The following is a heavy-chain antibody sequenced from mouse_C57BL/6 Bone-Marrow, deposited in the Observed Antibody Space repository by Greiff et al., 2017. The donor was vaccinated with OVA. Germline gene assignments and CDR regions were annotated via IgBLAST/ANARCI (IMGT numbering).Heavy chain of an antibody. CDR3: ARHEYGVYDYPTYWYFDV. CDR2: LDPSDSYT. Sequence: QVQLQQPGAELVKPGASVKLSCKASGYTFTSYWMQWVKQRPGQGLEWIGELDPSDSYTNYNQKFQGKATLTVDTSSSTAYMQLSSLTSEDSAVYYCARHEYGVYDYPTYWYFDVWGTGTTVTVSS. J-gene: IGHJ1*03. CDR1: GYTFTSYW. V-gene: IGHV1-50*01. D-gene: IGHD2-4*01.